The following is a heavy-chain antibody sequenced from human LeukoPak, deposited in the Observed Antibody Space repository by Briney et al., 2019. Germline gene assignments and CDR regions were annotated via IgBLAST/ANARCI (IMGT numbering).Heavy chain of an antibody. D-gene: IGHD5-12*01. Sequence: SETLSLTCAVSSGSISCGACSWSWIRQPPGKGLEWIGYIYHNGTTYYNPSFKSRVTISVDRSKNQFSPWLKSVTAADTAVYYCARASYSGYPPYYYGLDVWGKGTTVTVSS. CDR2: IYHNGTT. CDR3: ARASYSGYPPYYYGLDV. J-gene: IGHJ6*04. CDR1: SGSISCGACS. V-gene: IGHV4-30-2*01.